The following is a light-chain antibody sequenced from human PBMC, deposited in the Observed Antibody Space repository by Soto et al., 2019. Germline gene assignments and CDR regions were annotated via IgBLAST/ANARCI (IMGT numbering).Light chain of an antibody. V-gene: IGKV1-5*01. CDR2: DAS. Sequence: EIQMTQSPSSLSASVGDRVTITCRASQSISSYLNWYQQKPGKAPKLLIYDASSLESGVPSRFSGSGSGTEFTLTISSLQPDDFATYYCQQYNSYWTFGQGTKVDI. J-gene: IGKJ1*01. CDR3: QQYNSYWT. CDR1: QSISSY.